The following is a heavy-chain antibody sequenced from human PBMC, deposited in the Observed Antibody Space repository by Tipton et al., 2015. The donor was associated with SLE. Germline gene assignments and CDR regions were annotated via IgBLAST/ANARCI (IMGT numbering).Heavy chain of an antibody. D-gene: IGHD3-10*01. J-gene: IGHJ5*02. CDR2: ISAYNNNT. CDR1: GYIFTSYG. Sequence: QLVQSGAEVKKPGASVKVSCKASGYIFTSYGISWVRQAPGQGLEWMGWISAYNNNTDYPQKFQGRITMTTDTATNTGSMELRSLRSDDTAVYYCARGEGSWFDPWGHGTLVTVSS. CDR3: ARGEGSWFDP. V-gene: IGHV1-18*01.